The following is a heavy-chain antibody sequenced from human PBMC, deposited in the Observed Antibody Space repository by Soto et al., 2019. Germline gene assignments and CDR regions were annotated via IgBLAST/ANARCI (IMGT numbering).Heavy chain of an antibody. J-gene: IGHJ6*02. CDR1: GYTFTSYD. CDR3: ARRSAGIQIWLKGYYYGMDV. D-gene: IGHD5-18*01. CDR2: MNPNSGNT. Sequence: EASVKVSCKASGYTFTSYDINWVRQATGQGLEWMGWMNPNSGNTGYAQKFQGRVTMTRNTSISTAYMELSSLRSEDTAVYYCARRSAGIQIWLKGYYYGMDVWGQGTTVTVSS. V-gene: IGHV1-8*01.